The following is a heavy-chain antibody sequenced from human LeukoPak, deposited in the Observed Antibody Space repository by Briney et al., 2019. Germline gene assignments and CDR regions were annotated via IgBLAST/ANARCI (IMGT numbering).Heavy chain of an antibody. Sequence: GGSLRLSCAASGFTFSSYWMSWVRQAPGKGLEWVANIKQDGSEKYYVDSVKGRFTISRDNAKNSLYLQMNSLRAEDTAVYYCARGPPKSLYDSSGYPDYWGQGTLVTVSS. CDR1: GFTFSSYW. V-gene: IGHV3-7*01. CDR2: IKQDGSEK. D-gene: IGHD3-22*01. CDR3: ARGPPKSLYDSSGYPDY. J-gene: IGHJ4*02.